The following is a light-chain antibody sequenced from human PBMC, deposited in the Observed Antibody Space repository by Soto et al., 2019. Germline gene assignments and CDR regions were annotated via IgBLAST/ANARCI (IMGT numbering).Light chain of an antibody. Sequence: QSALTQPASVSASPGQSITIPCTGTRSDIGADKYVSWYQQHPGKAPKLMIYEVNTRPSDVSNRFSGSKSGNTASLTISGLQAEDEADYYCSSSTTTNSLVVFGGGTKLTVL. V-gene: IGLV2-14*01. J-gene: IGLJ2*01. CDR1: RSDIGADKY. CDR2: EVN. CDR3: SSSTTTNSLVV.